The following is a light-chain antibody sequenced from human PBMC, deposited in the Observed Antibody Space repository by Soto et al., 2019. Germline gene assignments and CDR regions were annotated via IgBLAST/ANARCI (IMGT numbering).Light chain of an antibody. V-gene: IGLV2-8*01. J-gene: IGLJ1*01. Sequence: QSVLTQPPSASGSPGQSVTISCTGTKNDIGVYDFVSWYQHHPGKAPRLIIYEVVQRPSGVPDRFSGSKSGKTPSLTVPGLQAADEGDDFCKSYAGSNTYVFGSGPKVTVL. CDR3: KSYAGSNTYV. CDR2: EVV. CDR1: KNDIGVYDF.